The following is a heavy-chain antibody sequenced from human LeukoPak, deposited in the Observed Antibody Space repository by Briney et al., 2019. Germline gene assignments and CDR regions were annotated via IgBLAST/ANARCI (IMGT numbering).Heavy chain of an antibody. CDR3: ARDYSSSWPYYYYGMDV. J-gene: IGHJ6*02. CDR1: GVSISSNNW. D-gene: IGHD6-13*01. V-gene: IGHV4-39*02. CDR2: IYYSGST. Sequence: SETLSLTCAVSGVSISSNNWWGWVRQPPGKGLEWIGSIYYSGSTYYNPSLKSRVTISVDTSKNQFSLKLSSVTAADTAVYYCARDYSSSWPYYYYGMDVWGQGTTVTVSS.